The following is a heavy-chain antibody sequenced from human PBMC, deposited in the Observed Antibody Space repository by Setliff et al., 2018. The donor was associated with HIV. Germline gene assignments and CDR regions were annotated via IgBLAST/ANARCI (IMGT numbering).Heavy chain of an antibody. D-gene: IGHD4-4*01. CDR3: ARVVRYSNFDY. CDR1: EITFSTYN. Sequence: PGGSLRLSCVASEITFSTYNMNWVRQTPGKGLEWLASISSGYNIYYADSLKGRFTISRDNAKKSLFLQMNSLSAEDTAVYYCARVVRYSNFDYWGQGTPVTVSS. V-gene: IGHV3-21*01. CDR2: ISSGYNI. J-gene: IGHJ4*02.